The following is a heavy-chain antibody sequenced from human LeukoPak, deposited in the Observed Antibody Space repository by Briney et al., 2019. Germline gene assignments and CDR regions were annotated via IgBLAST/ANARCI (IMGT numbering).Heavy chain of an antibody. CDR2: IYYSGST. V-gene: IGHV4-59*01. Sequence: SETLSLTCTVSGGSISSYYWSWIRQPPGKGLEWIGYIYYSGSTNYNPSLKSRVTISVDTSKNQFSLKLSSVTAAGTAVYYCARGSSGYYFAFDIWGQGTMVTVSS. CDR1: GGSISSYY. D-gene: IGHD3-22*01. J-gene: IGHJ3*02. CDR3: ARGSSGYYFAFDI.